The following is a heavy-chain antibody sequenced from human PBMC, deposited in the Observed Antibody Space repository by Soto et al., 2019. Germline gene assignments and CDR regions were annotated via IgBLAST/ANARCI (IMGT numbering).Heavy chain of an antibody. D-gene: IGHD6-6*01. CDR3: ARHNGRGYSSSSDAFDI. CDR2: IYYSGST. Sequence: SEILSLTCTVSGGSISSSSYYWGWIRQPPGKGLEWIGSIYYSGSTYYNPSLKSRVTISVDTSKNQFSLKLSSVTAADTAVYYCARHNGRGYSSSSDAFDIWGQGTMVTVSS. J-gene: IGHJ3*02. CDR1: GGSISSSSYY. V-gene: IGHV4-39*01.